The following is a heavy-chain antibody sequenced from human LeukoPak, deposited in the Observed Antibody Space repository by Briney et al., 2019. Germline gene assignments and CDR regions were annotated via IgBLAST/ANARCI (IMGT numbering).Heavy chain of an antibody. D-gene: IGHD6-19*01. CDR3: AREYSSGWHDAFDI. Sequence: SETLSLTCTGSGGTISSYYWSWIRPPPGKGLEWFGYIYYSGSTNYNPSLKSRVTISVDTSKNQFSLKLSSVTAADTAVYYCAREYSSGWHDAFDIWGQGKMVTVSS. CDR1: GGTISSYY. CDR2: IYYSGST. V-gene: IGHV4-59*01. J-gene: IGHJ3*02.